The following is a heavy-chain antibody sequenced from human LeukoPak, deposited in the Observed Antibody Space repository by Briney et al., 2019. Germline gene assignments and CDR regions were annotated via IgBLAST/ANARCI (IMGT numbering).Heavy chain of an antibody. Sequence: SETLSLTCAVDGGSFNIYYWSWIRQPPGKGLEWIGEIDHSGSTNYNTSLKSRVTISVDTSKKRFSLHLTSVTAADTAVYYCARDVYGTGNWLDPWGQGTLVSVSS. V-gene: IGHV4-34*01. CDR3: ARDVYGTGNWLDP. J-gene: IGHJ5*02. D-gene: IGHD3-10*01. CDR2: IDHSGST. CDR1: GGSFNIYY.